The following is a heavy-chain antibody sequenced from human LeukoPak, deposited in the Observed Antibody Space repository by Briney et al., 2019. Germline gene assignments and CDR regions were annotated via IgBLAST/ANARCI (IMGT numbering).Heavy chain of an antibody. D-gene: IGHD3-16*01. CDR2: INSDGSSS. CDR1: GFTFSRYW. V-gene: IGHV3-74*01. CDR3: ARGGGPPEALGDAFDI. Sequence: PGGSLRLSCVASGFTFSRYWMHWVRQAPGKGLVRVSRINSDGSSSINADSVKGRFTISRDNAKNTLYLQMHSLRVEDTAVYFCARGGGPPEALGDAFDIWGQGTMVTVSS. J-gene: IGHJ3*02.